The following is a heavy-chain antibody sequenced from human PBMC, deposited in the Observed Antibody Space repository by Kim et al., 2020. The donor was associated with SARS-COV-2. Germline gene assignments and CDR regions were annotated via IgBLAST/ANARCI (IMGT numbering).Heavy chain of an antibody. D-gene: IGHD1-26*01. CDR1: GGSFSGYY. V-gene: IGHV4-34*01. Sequence: SETLSLTCAVYGGSFSGYYWSWIRQPPGKGLEWIGEINHSGSTNYNPSLKSRVTISVDTSKNQFSLKLSSVTAADTAVYYCARGFPPSGSYRVDYWGQGTLVTVSS. CDR3: ARGFPPSGSYRVDY. J-gene: IGHJ4*02. CDR2: INHSGST.